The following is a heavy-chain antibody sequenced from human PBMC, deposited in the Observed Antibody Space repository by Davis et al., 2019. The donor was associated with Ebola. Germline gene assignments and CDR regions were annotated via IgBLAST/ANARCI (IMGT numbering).Heavy chain of an antibody. CDR2: MNPNSGNT. CDR3: ARISGWYATFDI. Sequence: ASVKVSCKASGYTFTSYDINWVRQATGQGLEWMGWMNPNSGNTGYAQKFQGRVTITRNTSISTAYMELSSLRSEDTAVYYCARISGWYATFDIWGQGTMVTVSS. CDR1: GYTFTSYD. V-gene: IGHV1-8*03. J-gene: IGHJ3*02. D-gene: IGHD6-19*01.